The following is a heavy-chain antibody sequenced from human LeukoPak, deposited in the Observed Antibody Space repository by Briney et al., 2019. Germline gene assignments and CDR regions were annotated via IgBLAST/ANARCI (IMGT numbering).Heavy chain of an antibody. CDR1: GYTFTGYY. CDR3: ARGFTIFGDFDY. J-gene: IGHJ4*02. D-gene: IGHD3-3*01. Sequence: ASVKVSCKASGYTFTGYYMHWVRQAPGQGLEWMGRINPNSGGTNYAQKFQGRVTMTRDTSISPAYMELSRLRSDDTAVYYCARGFTIFGDFDYWGQGTLVTVSS. CDR2: INPNSGGT. V-gene: IGHV1-2*06.